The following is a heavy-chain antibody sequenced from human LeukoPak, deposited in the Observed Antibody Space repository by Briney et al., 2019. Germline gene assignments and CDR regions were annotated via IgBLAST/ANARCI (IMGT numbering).Heavy chain of an antibody. CDR2: IYHSWST. CDR1: GGSISSGGYS. CDR3: ASTQKTDYDFWSGYYFSVSYYGMDV. Sequence: PSQTLSLTCAVSGGSISSGGYSWSWIRQPPGKGLEWIGYIYHSWSTYYNPSLKSRVTISVDRSKNQFSLKLSSVTAADTAVYYCASTQKTDYDFWSGYYFSVSYYGMDVWGQGTTVTVSS. D-gene: IGHD3-3*01. J-gene: IGHJ6*02. V-gene: IGHV4-30-2*01.